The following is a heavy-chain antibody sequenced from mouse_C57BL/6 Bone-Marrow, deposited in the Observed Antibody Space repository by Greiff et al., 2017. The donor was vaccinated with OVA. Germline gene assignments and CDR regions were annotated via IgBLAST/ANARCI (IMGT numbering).Heavy chain of an antibody. CDR3: ERWDYYGSSNEAMDY. CDR1: GYTFTDYY. CDR2: INPNNGGT. V-gene: IGHV1-26*01. D-gene: IGHD1-1*01. J-gene: IGHJ4*01. Sequence: EVQLQQSGPELVKPGASVKISCKASGYTFTDYYMNWVKQSHGKSLEWIGDINPNNGGTSYNQKFKGKATLTVDQSSSTAYMELRSLTSGDSAVYYCERWDYYGSSNEAMDYWGQGTSVTVSA.